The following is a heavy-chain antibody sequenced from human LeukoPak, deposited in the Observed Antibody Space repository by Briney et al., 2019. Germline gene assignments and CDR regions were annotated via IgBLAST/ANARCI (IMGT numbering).Heavy chain of an antibody. Sequence: SETLSLTCTVSGGSISSYYWSWIRQPPGKGLEWIGYIYYSGSTNYNPSLKSRVTISVDTSKNQFSLKLSPVTAADTAVYYCARGSYYYDRDFDYWGQGTLVTVSS. V-gene: IGHV4-59*01. CDR3: ARGSYYYDRDFDY. D-gene: IGHD3-22*01. CDR1: GGSISSYY. J-gene: IGHJ4*02. CDR2: IYYSGST.